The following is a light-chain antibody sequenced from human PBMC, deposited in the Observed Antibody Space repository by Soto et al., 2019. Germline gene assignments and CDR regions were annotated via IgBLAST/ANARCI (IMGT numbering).Light chain of an antibody. V-gene: IGKV1-17*03. Sequence: DIQMTQSPSAMSASVGDRVTITCRASRGITNYVAWFQQKPGQVPKRLIYAASSLQRGVPSRLSGSGSGTEFTLTISSLQPEDFATYYCLQHNTYPHTFGQGTKLESK. J-gene: IGKJ2*01. CDR1: RGITNY. CDR2: AAS. CDR3: LQHNTYPHT.